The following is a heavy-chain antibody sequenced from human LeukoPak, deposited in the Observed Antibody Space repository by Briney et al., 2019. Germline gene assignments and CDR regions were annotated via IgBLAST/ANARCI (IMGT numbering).Heavy chain of an antibody. J-gene: IGHJ6*02. CDR1: GGTFSSYA. CDR3: ARSGEPPRYYYGMDV. D-gene: IGHD3-10*01. V-gene: IGHV1-69*04. CDR2: IIPIFGIA. Sequence: SVKVSCKASGGTFSSYAISWVRQAPGQGLEWMGRIIPIFGIANYAQKFQGRVTITADKSTSTAYLELSSLRSEDTALYYCARSGEPPRYYYGMDVWGQGTTVTVSS.